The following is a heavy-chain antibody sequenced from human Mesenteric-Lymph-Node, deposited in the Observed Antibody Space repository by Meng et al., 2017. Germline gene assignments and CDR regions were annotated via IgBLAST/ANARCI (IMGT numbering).Heavy chain of an antibody. Sequence: EVQLVESGGGLVKPGGSLRLSCAASGFTFSSYTMNWVRRVPGKGLEWVSSISSSSNYIYSADSVKGRFTISRDNAKNSLYLQMNSLRAEDTAVYYCARDTPGLLFDYWGQGTLVTVSS. CDR3: ARDTPGLLFDY. J-gene: IGHJ4*02. D-gene: IGHD5-18*01. CDR1: GFTFSSYT. CDR2: ISSSSNYI. V-gene: IGHV3-21*01.